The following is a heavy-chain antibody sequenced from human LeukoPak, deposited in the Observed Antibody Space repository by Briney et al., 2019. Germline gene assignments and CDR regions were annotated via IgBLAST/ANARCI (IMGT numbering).Heavy chain of an antibody. CDR1: GYTFTSYD. CDR3: ARGPTMIVVVITGTYYFDY. V-gene: IGHV1-8*01. D-gene: IGHD3-22*01. J-gene: IGHJ4*02. CDR2: MNPNSGNT. Sequence: ASVKVSCKXSGYTFTSYDINWVRQATGQGLERMGWMNPNSGNTGYAQKFQGRVTMTRNTSISTAYMELSSLRSEDTAVYYCARGPTMIVVVITGTYYFDYWGQGTLVTVSS.